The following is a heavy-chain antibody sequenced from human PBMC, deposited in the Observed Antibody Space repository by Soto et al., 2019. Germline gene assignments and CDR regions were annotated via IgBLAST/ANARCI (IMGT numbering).Heavy chain of an antibody. V-gene: IGHV3-21*01. D-gene: IGHD2-15*01. CDR3: ATDLGCSGGSCYSSGGYMDV. J-gene: IGHJ6*03. CDR1: GFTFSSYS. Sequence: EVQLVESGGGLVKPGGSLRLSCAASGFTFSSYSMNWVRQAPGKGLEWVSSISSSSSYIYYADSVKGRFTISRDNAKNSLYLQMNSLRAEDTAVYYCATDLGCSGGSCYSSGGYMDVWGKGTTVTVSS. CDR2: ISSSSSYI.